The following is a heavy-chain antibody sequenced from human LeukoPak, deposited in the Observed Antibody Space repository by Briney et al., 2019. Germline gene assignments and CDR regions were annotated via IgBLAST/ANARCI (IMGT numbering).Heavy chain of an antibody. CDR3: AGGGGMATTSAY. CDR1: GGPISSYY. D-gene: IGHD5-24*01. Sequence: SETLSLNCTVSGGPISSYYWGWFRQPPGKGLGWIGYIYYSGSTNYNPSLKSRVTISVDTSKNQFSLKLSSVTAADTAVYYCAGGGGMATTSAYWGQGTLVTVSS. V-gene: IGHV4-59*01. CDR2: IYYSGST. J-gene: IGHJ4*02.